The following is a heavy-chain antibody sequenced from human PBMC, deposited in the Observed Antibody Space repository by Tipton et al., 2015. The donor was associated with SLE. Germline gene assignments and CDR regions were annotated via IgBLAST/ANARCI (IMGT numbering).Heavy chain of an antibody. V-gene: IGHV4-38-2*01. Sequence: GLVKPSETLSLTCAVSDYSISSNYYWGWIRQPPGKGLEWIGSIYHSGITYYSSSLKSRVTISVDTSKNQFSLRLSSVSAADTAVYYCARLSSSGWGLEVALGLGYFDYWGQGILVTVSS. J-gene: IGHJ4*02. CDR2: IYHSGIT. CDR1: DYSISSNYY. CDR3: ARLSSSGWGLEVALGLGYFDY. D-gene: IGHD2-21*01.